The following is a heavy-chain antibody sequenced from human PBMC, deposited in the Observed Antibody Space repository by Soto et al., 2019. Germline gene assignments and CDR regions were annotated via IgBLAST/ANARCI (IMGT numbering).Heavy chain of an antibody. V-gene: IGHV3-21*01. D-gene: IGHD3-9*01. CDR1: GFTFSSYS. CDR2: ISSSSTYI. Sequence: GGSLRLSCASSGFTFSSYSMHLVRQAPGKGLEWVSSISSSSTYIKYADSVKGRFTISRDNAKNSLYLQMNSLRAEDTAVYYCARGEGYFDWSAPRYWGQGTLVTVSS. CDR3: ARGEGYFDWSAPRY. J-gene: IGHJ4*02.